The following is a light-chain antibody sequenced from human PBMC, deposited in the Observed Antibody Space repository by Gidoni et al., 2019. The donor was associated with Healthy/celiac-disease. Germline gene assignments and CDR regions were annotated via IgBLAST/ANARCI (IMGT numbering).Light chain of an antibody. CDR1: SSDVCGYNY. CDR2: EVS. J-gene: IGLJ1*01. CDR3: SSYTSSSIPYV. V-gene: IGLV2-14*01. Sequence: QSPLTPPASVSGSPGQSITISCTGTSSDVCGYNYVSWYQQHPGKAPKLMIYEVSNRPSGVSNRFSGSKSGNTASLTISGLQAEDEADYYCSSYTSSSIPYVFGTGTKVTVL.